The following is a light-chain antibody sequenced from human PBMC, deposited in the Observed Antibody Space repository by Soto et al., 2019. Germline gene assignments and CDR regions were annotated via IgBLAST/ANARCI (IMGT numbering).Light chain of an antibody. CDR2: SAS. V-gene: IGKV3-20*01. J-gene: IGKJ1*01. CDR3: QQYGSSRWT. Sequence: ETVLTQSPGTLSLSPGERATLSCRRSQSVSSSYLAWYQQKPGQAPRLLIYSASSRATGIPDRFSGSGSGTDFTLAISRLEPEDFAVYYCQQYGSSRWTFGQGTKVDIK. CDR1: QSVSSSY.